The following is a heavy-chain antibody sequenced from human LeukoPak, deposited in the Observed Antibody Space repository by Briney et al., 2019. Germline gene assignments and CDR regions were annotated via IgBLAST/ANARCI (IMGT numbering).Heavy chain of an antibody. V-gene: IGHV3-21*01. Sequence: GGSLRLSCAASGFTFSRNGMNWVRQAPGKGLEWVSSISSSSSYIYYADSVKGRFTISRDNAKNSLYLQMNSLRAEDTAVYYCARAHLVVVPAAEYYFDYWGQGTLVTVSS. D-gene: IGHD2-2*01. CDR1: GFTFSRNG. CDR3: ARAHLVVVPAAEYYFDY. J-gene: IGHJ4*02. CDR2: ISSSSSYI.